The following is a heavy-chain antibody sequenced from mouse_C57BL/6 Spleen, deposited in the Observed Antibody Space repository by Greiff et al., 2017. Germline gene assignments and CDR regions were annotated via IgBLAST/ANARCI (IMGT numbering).Heavy chain of an antibody. J-gene: IGHJ1*03. CDR2: IDPSDSYT. CDR1: GYTFTSYW. V-gene: IGHV1-69*01. Sequence: QVQLQQPGAELVMPGASVKLSCKASGYTFTSYWMHWVKQRPGQGLEWIGEIDPSDSYTNYNQKFKGKSTLTVDKSSSTAYVQLSSLTSADSAVYCCARCPTVVWYLDVWGTGTTVTVSS. D-gene: IGHD1-1*01. CDR3: ARCPTVVWYLDV.